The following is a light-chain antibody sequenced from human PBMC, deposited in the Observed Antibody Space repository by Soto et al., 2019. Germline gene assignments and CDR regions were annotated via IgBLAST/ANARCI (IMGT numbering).Light chain of an antibody. CDR2: GNS. CDR1: SSNIGAGYD. Sequence: QSVLTQPPSVSGAPGQRVTISCTGSSSNIGAGYDVHWYQQLPGTAPKLLIYGNSNRPSGVPDRFSGSKSGTSASLAITGLQAEDEADYYCQSYDSSLSGGVVFGGRTKLTVL. V-gene: IGLV1-40*01. CDR3: QSYDSSLSGGVV. J-gene: IGLJ2*01.